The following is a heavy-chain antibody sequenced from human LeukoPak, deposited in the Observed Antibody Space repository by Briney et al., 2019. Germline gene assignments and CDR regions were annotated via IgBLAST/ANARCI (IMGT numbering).Heavy chain of an antibody. CDR1: GFTFSSYS. V-gene: IGHV3-48*01. Sequence: GGSLRLSCAASGFTFSSYSMNWVRQAPGKGLEWVSYISSSSSTIYYADSVKGRFTISRDNAKNSLYLQMNSLRAEDTAVYYCARGPYYGSGGYFDYWGQGTLVTVSS. J-gene: IGHJ4*02. CDR2: ISSSSSTI. D-gene: IGHD3-10*01. CDR3: ARGPYYGSGGYFDY.